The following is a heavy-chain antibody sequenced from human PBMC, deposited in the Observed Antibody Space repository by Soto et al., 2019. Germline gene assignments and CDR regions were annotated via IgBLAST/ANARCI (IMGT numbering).Heavy chain of an antibody. J-gene: IGHJ4*02. CDR3: ARGRYGDY. V-gene: IGHV1-18*01. D-gene: IGHD1-1*01. CDR1: GYTFTSYG. Sequence: QVHLVQSGAEVKKPGASVKVSCKASGYTFTSYGITWVRQAPGQGLEWLGWISAHNGNTDYAQKLQGRVIVTRDTSTSTAYMELRGLISDDTAVYYWARGRYGDYWGQGALVTVS. CDR2: ISAHNGNT.